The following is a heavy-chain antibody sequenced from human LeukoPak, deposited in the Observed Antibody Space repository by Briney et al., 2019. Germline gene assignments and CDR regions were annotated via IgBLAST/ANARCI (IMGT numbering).Heavy chain of an antibody. V-gene: IGHV3-23*01. J-gene: IGHJ4*02. Sequence: PGGSLRLSCAASVFTFSSYAMSWVRQAPGKGLEWVSAIRGSGGSTYYADSVKGRFTISRDNSKNTLYLQMNSLRAEDTAVYYCAPYCSSTSCYKILDYWGQGTLVTVSS. D-gene: IGHD2-2*02. CDR2: IRGSGGST. CDR1: VFTFSSYA. CDR3: APYCSSTSCYKILDY.